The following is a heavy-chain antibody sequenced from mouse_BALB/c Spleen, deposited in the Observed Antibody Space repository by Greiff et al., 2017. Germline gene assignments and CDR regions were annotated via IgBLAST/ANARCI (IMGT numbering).Heavy chain of an antibody. V-gene: IGHV5-4*02. CDR2: ISDGGSYT. J-gene: IGHJ1*01. D-gene: IGHD2-3*01. CDR3: AREDGPDV. CDR1: GFTFSDYY. Sequence: EVKLMESGGGLVKPGGSLKLSCAASGFTFSDYYMYWVRQTPEKRLEWVATISDGGSYTYYPDSVKGRFTISRDNAKNNLYLQMSSLKSEDTAMYYCAREDGPDVWGAGTTVTVSS.